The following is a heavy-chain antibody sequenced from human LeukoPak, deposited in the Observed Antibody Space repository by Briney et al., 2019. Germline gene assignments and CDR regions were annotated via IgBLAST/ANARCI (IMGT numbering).Heavy chain of an antibody. CDR3: ARDAGYGYDRFDY. D-gene: IGHD5-18*01. CDR2: ISSSGSTI. Sequence: GGSLRLSCAASGFTFSSYEMNWVRQAPGKGLEWVSYISSSGSTIYYADSVKGRFTISRDNAQNSLYLQMNRLGVEDTAVYYCARDAGYGYDRFDYWGQGTQVTVSS. V-gene: IGHV3-48*03. CDR1: GFTFSSYE. J-gene: IGHJ4*02.